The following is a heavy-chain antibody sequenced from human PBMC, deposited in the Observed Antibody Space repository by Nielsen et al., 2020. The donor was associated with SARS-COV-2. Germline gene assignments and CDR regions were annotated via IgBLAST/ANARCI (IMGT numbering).Heavy chain of an antibody. D-gene: IGHD4-17*01. Sequence: SETLSLTCTVSGGSISSYYWSWIRQPPGKGLEWIGYIYYSGSTYYNPSLKSRVTISVDTSKNQFSLKLSSVTAADTAVYYCVSIAVTTHAFDIWGQGTMVTVSS. CDR2: IYYSGST. V-gene: IGHV4-59*03. CDR1: GGSISSYY. J-gene: IGHJ3*02. CDR3: VSIAVTTHAFDI.